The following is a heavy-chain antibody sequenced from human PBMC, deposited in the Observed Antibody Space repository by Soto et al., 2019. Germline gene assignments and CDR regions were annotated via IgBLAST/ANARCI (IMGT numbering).Heavy chain of an antibody. Sequence: SMKRSCKSSGYTFTGDYGPWVINAPVQGLEWMGIINPRGGSTSYAQKFQGRVTMTGDTSTSTVYMELSSLRSEDTAVYYCAREISRYNWNLFDYWGHGTLVTVSS. CDR3: AREISRYNWNLFDY. CDR1: GYTFTGDY. D-gene: IGHD1-20*01. J-gene: IGHJ4*01. V-gene: IGHV1-46*01. CDR2: INPRGGST.